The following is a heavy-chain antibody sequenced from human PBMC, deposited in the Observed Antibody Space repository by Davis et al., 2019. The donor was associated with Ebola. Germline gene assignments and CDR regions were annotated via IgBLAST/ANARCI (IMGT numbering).Heavy chain of an antibody. J-gene: IGHJ4*02. CDR2: IRQDGSET. CDR3: ASLHDSGYVSDY. Sequence: PGGSLRLSCAASGFTFSSYWMTWVRQAPGKGLEWVASIRQDGSETHYVDSVKGRFTISRDNAKNLMYLQRNGLRGEDTAVYYCASLHDSGYVSDYWGQGTLVTVSS. V-gene: IGHV3-7*01. CDR1: GFTFSSYW. D-gene: IGHD5-12*01.